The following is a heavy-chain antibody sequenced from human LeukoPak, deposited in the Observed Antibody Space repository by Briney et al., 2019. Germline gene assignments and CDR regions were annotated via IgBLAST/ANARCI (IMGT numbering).Heavy chain of an antibody. Sequence: GGSLRLSCAASGFTFSTYNMNWLRQAPGKGLEWVSYISSCSSTIFYADSVKGRFTISRDNAKTSLYLQMNSLRAEDTAVYYCARATPSGSYWFDYWGQGTLVTVSS. CDR1: GFTFSTYN. J-gene: IGHJ4*02. CDR3: ARATPSGSYWFDY. CDR2: ISSCSSTI. V-gene: IGHV3-48*01. D-gene: IGHD3-10*01.